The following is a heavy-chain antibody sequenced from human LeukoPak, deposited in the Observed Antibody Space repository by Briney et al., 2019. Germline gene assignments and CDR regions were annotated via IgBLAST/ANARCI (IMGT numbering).Heavy chain of an antibody. CDR2: MNPNSGNT. J-gene: IGHJ5*02. V-gene: IGHV1-8*01. CDR1: DYTFVSFG. CDR3: ARAPYSGWFDP. Sequence: GASVKVSCKASDYTFVSFGITWVRQAPGQGLEWMGWMNPNSGNTGYAQKFQGRVTMTRNTSISTAYMELSSLRSEDTAVYYCARAPYSGWFDPWGQGTLVTVSS. D-gene: IGHD2-15*01.